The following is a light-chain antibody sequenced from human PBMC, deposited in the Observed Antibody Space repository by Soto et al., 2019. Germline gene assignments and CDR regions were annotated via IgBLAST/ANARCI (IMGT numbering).Light chain of an antibody. V-gene: IGLV2-14*01. Sequence: QSALTQPASVSGSPGQSITISCTGTSSDVGGYNYVSWYQQHPGKAPKLMIYEVSNRPSGVSHRFSGSKSGNTASLTISGLQAEDEDDYYCSSYTSSSTLVFGTGAKVTVL. CDR1: SSDVGGYNY. J-gene: IGLJ1*01. CDR2: EVS. CDR3: SSYTSSSTLV.